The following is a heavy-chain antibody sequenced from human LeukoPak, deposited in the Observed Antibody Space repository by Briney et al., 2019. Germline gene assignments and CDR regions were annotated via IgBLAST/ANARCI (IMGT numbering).Heavy chain of an antibody. Sequence: SETLSLTCAVYGGSFSGYYWSWIRQPPGKGLEWIGEINHSGSTNYNPSLKSRVTISVDTSKNQFSLKLSSVTAADTAVYYCARGRKWLRSDFDYWGQGTLVTVSS. V-gene: IGHV4-34*01. CDR2: INHSGST. D-gene: IGHD5-12*01. J-gene: IGHJ4*02. CDR1: GGSFSGYY. CDR3: ARGRKWLRSDFDY.